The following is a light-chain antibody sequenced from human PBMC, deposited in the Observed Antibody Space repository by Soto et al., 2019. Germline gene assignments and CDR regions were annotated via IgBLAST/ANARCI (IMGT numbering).Light chain of an antibody. CDR2: GAS. CDR1: QSVSNNY. CDR3: QQYGSSPPLT. J-gene: IGKJ4*01. V-gene: IGKV3-20*01. Sequence: EIVLTQSPGTLSLSPWERATLSCRASQSVSNNYLAWYQQKPGQAPRLLIYGASNRATGISDRFSGSGSGTDFTLTISRLEPEDFAVYYCQQYGSSPPLTFGGGTKVDIK.